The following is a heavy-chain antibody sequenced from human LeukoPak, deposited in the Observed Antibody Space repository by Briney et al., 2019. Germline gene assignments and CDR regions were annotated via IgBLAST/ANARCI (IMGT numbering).Heavy chain of an antibody. CDR1: GGTFSSYA. D-gene: IGHD2-15*01. Sequence: SVKVSCKASGGTFSSYAISWVRQAPGQGLEWMGRIIPIFGIANYAQKFQGRVTITADKSTSTAYMELSSLRSEDMAVYYCARIGLCSGGSCYVDYWGQGTLVTVSS. J-gene: IGHJ4*02. V-gene: IGHV1-69*04. CDR3: ARIGLCSGGSCYVDY. CDR2: IIPIFGIA.